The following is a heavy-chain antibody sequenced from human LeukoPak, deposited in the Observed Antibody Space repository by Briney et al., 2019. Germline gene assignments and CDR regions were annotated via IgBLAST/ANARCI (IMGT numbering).Heavy chain of an antibody. V-gene: IGHV3-9*03. D-gene: IGHD6-19*01. J-gene: IGHJ3*02. CDR1: GFTFDDYA. CDR2: ISWNSGSI. CDR3: AKGSLLYSSGWYDAFDI. Sequence: SLRLSCAASGFTFDDYAMHWVRQAPGKGLEWVSGISWNSGSIGYADSVKGRFTISRDNAKNSLYLQMNSLRAEDMALYYCAKGSLLYSSGWYDAFDIWGQGTMVTVSS.